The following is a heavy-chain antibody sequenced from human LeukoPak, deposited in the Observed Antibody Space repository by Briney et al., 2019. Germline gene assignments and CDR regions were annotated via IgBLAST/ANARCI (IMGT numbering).Heavy chain of an antibody. CDR1: GGTFSSYA. Sequence: SVKVSCKASGGTFSSYAISWVRQAPGQGLECMGRIIPIFGTANYAQKFQGRVTITADKSTSTAYMELSSLRSEDTAVYYCARDSCSSTSCADWGQGTLVTVSS. D-gene: IGHD2-2*01. V-gene: IGHV1-69*06. J-gene: IGHJ4*02. CDR3: ARDSCSSTSCAD. CDR2: IIPIFGTA.